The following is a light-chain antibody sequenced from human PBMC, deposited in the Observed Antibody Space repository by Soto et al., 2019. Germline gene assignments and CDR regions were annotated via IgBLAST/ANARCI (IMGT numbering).Light chain of an antibody. CDR1: QTILNY. CDR2: GAS. Sequence: DIQLTQSPSSLSASVGDTVTITCRASQTILNYLNWYQRKPGRAPNLLIYGASSLQSGVPSGFSGSGSATDFTLTINNLQPEDFAAYYCQQRFTAVFTFGPGTKVDIK. V-gene: IGKV1-39*01. CDR3: QQRFTAVFT. J-gene: IGKJ3*01.